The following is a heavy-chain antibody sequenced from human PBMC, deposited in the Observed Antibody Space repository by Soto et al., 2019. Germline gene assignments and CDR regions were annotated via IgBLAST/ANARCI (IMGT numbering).Heavy chain of an antibody. CDR1: GYTFTGYY. J-gene: IGHJ6*02. Sequence: ASVKVSCKASGYTFTGYYMHWVRQAPGQGLEWMGWINPNSGGTNYAQKFQGWVTMTRDTSISTAYIELSRLRSDDTAVYYCARDRGSSGLYYYGMDVWGQGTTVTVSS. D-gene: IGHD6-19*01. V-gene: IGHV1-2*04. CDR3: ARDRGSSGLYYYGMDV. CDR2: INPNSGGT.